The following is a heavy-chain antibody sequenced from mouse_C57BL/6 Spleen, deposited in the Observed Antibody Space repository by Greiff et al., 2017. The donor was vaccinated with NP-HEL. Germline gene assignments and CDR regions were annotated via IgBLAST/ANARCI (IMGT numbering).Heavy chain of an antibody. Sequence: QVQLKESGTELVKPGASVKLSCKASGYTFTSYWMHWVKQRPGQGLEWIGNINPSNGGTNYNEKFKSKATLTVDKSSSTAYMQLSSLTSEDSAVYYCARGENYGSSRGFAYWGQGTLVTVSA. CDR1: GYTFTSYW. D-gene: IGHD1-1*01. CDR3: ARGENYGSSRGFAY. V-gene: IGHV1-53*01. J-gene: IGHJ3*01. CDR2: INPSNGGT.